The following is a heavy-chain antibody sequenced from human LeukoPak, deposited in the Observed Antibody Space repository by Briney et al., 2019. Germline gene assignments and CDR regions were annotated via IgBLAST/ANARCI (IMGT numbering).Heavy chain of an antibody. CDR3: ARAGGSYSSNYYYYMDV. D-gene: IGHD1-26*01. CDR2: ISAYNGNT. J-gene: IGHJ6*03. CDR1: GYTFTSYG. Sequence: ASVKVSCKASGYTFTSYGISWVRQAPGQGLEWRGWISAYNGNTNYAQKLQGRVTMTTDTPTSTAYMALRSLRSDDTAVYYCARAGGSYSSNYYYYMDVWGKGTTVTVSS. V-gene: IGHV1-18*01.